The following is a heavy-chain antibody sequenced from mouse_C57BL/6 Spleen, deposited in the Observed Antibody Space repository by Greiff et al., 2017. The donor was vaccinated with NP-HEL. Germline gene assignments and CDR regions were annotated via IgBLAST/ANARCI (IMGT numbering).Heavy chain of an antibody. V-gene: IGHV1-69*01. J-gene: IGHJ4*01. D-gene: IGHD1-1*01. CDR2: IDPSDSYT. CDR1: GYTFTSYW. CDR3: ARWLLSYAMYY. Sequence: QVQLQQPGAELVMPGASVKLSCKASGYTFTSYWMHWVKQRPGQGLEWIGEIDPSDSYTNYNQKFKGKSTLTVDKSSSTAYMQLSSLTSEDSAVYYCARWLLSYAMYYWGQGTSVTVSS.